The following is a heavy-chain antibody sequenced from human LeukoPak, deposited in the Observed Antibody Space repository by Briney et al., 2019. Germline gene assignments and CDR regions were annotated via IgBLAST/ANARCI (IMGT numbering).Heavy chain of an antibody. Sequence: ASVKVSRKASGYTFTSYGISWVRQAPGQGLEWMGWISAYNGSRNYAQKLQGRVTMTTDISTSTVYMELRSLRSDDTAVYYCARDRWHNSGYYYGGSDYWGQGTLVTVSS. J-gene: IGHJ4*02. D-gene: IGHD3-22*01. CDR2: ISAYNGSR. CDR3: ARDRWHNSGYYYGGSDY. V-gene: IGHV1-18*01. CDR1: GYTFTSYG.